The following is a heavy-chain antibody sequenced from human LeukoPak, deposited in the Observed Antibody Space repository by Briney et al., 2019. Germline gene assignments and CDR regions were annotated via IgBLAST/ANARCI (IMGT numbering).Heavy chain of an antibody. Sequence: GGSWGLSWEAPGLTFSSYAMSWVRQAQGKGLDWVSAISGSGGSTYYADSVKGRFTISRDNSKNTLYLQMNSLRAEDTAVYYCAKGFVPDYYGSGAFDYWGQGTLVTVSS. V-gene: IGHV3-23*01. CDR3: AKGFVPDYYGSGAFDY. CDR2: ISGSGGST. D-gene: IGHD3-10*01. CDR1: GLTFSSYA. J-gene: IGHJ4*02.